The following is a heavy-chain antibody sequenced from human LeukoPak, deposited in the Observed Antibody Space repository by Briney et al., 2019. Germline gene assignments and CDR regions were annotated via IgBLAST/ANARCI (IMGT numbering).Heavy chain of an antibody. D-gene: IGHD5-18*01. V-gene: IGHV4-39*07. Sequence: SETLSPTCTVSGGSFSSSSYYWGWIRQPPGKGLKWIGSIYYSGNTYYNPSLKSRVAISVDTSKNQFSLKLSSVTAADTAVYYCARGVMVTRAFDIWGQGTMVTVSS. CDR2: IYYSGNT. CDR1: GGSFSSSSYY. CDR3: ARGVMVTRAFDI. J-gene: IGHJ3*02.